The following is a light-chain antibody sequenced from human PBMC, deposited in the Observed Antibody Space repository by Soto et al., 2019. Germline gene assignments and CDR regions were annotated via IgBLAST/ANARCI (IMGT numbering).Light chain of an antibody. Sequence: EIVLTQSPATLSLSPGERATLSCGASQSVRSSYLAWYQQKPGLAPRLLIYDASSRATGIPDRFSGSGSGTDFTLTISRLEPEDFAVYYCQKYGSSFTFGPGTKVDIK. CDR1: QSVRSSY. J-gene: IGKJ3*01. CDR2: DAS. V-gene: IGKV3D-20*01. CDR3: QKYGSSFT.